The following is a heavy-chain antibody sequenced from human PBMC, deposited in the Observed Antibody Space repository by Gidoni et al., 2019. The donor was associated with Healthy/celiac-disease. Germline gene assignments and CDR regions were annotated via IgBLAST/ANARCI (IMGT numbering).Heavy chain of an antibody. Sequence: QVQLVESGGGVVQPGGSLRLSCAAYGFTFSSYASHWVRQAPGKGLEWVAVISYDGSNKYYADSVKDRFTISRDNSKNTLYLQMNSLRAEDTAVYYCARDYDIFDAFDIWGQGTMVTVSS. V-gene: IGHV3-30-3*01. CDR2: ISYDGSNK. CDR1: GFTFSSYA. CDR3: ARDYDIFDAFDI. J-gene: IGHJ3*02. D-gene: IGHD3-9*01.